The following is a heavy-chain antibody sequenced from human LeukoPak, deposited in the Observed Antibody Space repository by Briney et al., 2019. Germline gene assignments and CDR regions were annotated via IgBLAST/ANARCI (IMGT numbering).Heavy chain of an antibody. CDR1: GYTFTSYH. D-gene: IGHD5-24*01. CDR3: ARDGWSEMGTILREVVSDY. Sequence: ASVRVSCKASGYTFTSYHMHWVRQAPGQGLEWMGIINPSGGSTSYAQKFQGRVTMTRDTSTSTLYMELSSLRPEDTAVYYCARDGWSEMGTILREVVSDYWGQGTLVTVSS. J-gene: IGHJ4*02. V-gene: IGHV1-46*01. CDR2: INPSGGST.